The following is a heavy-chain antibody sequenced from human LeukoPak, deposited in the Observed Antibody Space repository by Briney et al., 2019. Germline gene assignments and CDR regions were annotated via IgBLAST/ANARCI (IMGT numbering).Heavy chain of an antibody. Sequence: GGSLRLSCTASGFTFGDYAMSWVRQAPGKGLEWVGLIRSKAYGGTTEYAASVKGRFTISRDDSKSLAYLQMNSLKTADTAVYYCTRVLIHYGSLDWFDPWGQGTLVTVSS. CDR3: TRVLIHYGSLDWFDP. J-gene: IGHJ5*02. CDR1: GFTFGDYA. CDR2: IRSKAYGGTT. D-gene: IGHD3-22*01. V-gene: IGHV3-49*04.